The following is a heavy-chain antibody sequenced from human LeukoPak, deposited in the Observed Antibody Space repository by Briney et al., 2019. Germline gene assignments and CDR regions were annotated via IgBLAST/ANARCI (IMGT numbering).Heavy chain of an antibody. D-gene: IGHD2-15*01. CDR3: AREGDSGYCSGGSCYGWRNLDY. Sequence: SETLSLTCTVSGASISIGSFYWTWIRQPAGKGLEWIGRIYTSGSTDYSPSLKSRVTISVDTSKNQFSLKLSPVTAADTAVYYCAREGDSGYCSGGSCYGWRNLDYWGQGTLVTVSS. J-gene: IGHJ4*02. V-gene: IGHV4-61*02. CDR2: IYTSGST. CDR1: GASISIGSFY.